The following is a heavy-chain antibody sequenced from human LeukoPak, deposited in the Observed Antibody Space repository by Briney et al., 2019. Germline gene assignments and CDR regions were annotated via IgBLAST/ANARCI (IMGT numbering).Heavy chain of an antibody. CDR1: GGTFSSYA. CDR3: ASRYCSSSTSCYAEDAFDI. D-gene: IGHD2-2*01. Sequence: ASVKVSCKAFGGTFSSYAISWVRQAPGQGLEWMGGIIPIFGTANYAQKFQGRVTITADKSTSTAYMELSSLRSEDTAVYYCASRYCSSSTSCYAEDAFDIWGQGTMVTVSS. J-gene: IGHJ3*02. V-gene: IGHV1-69*06. CDR2: IIPIFGTA.